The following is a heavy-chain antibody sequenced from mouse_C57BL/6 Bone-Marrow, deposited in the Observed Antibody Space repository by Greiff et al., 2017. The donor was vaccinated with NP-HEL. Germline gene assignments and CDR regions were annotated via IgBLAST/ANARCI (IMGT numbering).Heavy chain of an antibody. CDR3: ARRGSYGNDAMDY. D-gene: IGHD2-1*01. Sequence: VQLQQPGAELVRPGTSVKLSCKASGYTFTSYWMHWVKQRPGQGLEWIGVIDPSDSYTNYNQKFKGKATLTVDTSSSTAYMQLSSLTSEDSAVYYCARRGSYGNDAMDYWGQGTSVTVSS. CDR1: GYTFTSYW. V-gene: IGHV1-59*01. J-gene: IGHJ4*01. CDR2: IDPSDSYT.